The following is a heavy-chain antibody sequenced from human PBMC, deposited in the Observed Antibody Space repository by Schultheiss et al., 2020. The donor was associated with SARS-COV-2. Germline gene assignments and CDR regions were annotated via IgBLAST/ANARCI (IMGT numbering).Heavy chain of an antibody. D-gene: IGHD4-17*01. CDR2: IYYSGST. CDR3: AGMFFGAVTTYYYYYGMDV. J-gene: IGHJ6*02. Sequence: SETLSLTCTVSGGSISSGGYYWSWIRQHPGKGLEWIGSIYYSGSTYYNPSLKSRVTISVDTSKNQFSLKLSSVTAADTAVYYCAGMFFGAVTTYYYYYGMDVWGQGTTVTVSS. CDR1: GGSISSGGYY. V-gene: IGHV4-39*07.